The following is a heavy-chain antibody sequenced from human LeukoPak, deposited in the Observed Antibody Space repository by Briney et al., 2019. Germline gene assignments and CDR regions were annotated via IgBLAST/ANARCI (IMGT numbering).Heavy chain of an antibody. D-gene: IGHD1-26*01. CDR3: ARHRPSGSYLDP. Sequence: SETLSLTCTVSGGSISSYYWSWIRQPPGKGPEWIGSIYHSGSTYYNPSLKSRVTISVDTSKNQFSLKLSSVTAADTAVYYCARHRPSGSYLDPWGQGTLVTVSS. V-gene: IGHV4-59*08. J-gene: IGHJ5*02. CDR1: GGSISSYY. CDR2: IYHSGST.